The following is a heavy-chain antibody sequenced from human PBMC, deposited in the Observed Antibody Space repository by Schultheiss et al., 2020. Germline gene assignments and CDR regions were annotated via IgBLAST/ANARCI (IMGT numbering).Heavy chain of an antibody. D-gene: IGHD3-22*01. CDR2: IIPIFGTA. V-gene: IGHV1-69*13. J-gene: IGHJ6*02. CDR1: GYTFTSYA. Sequence: SVKVSCKASGYTFTSYAISWVRQAPGQGLEWMGGIIPIFGTANYAQKFQGRVTITADESTSTAYMELSSLRSEDTAVYYCAREATMIVVVSYYYGMDVWGQGTTVTVSS. CDR3: AREATMIVVVSYYYGMDV.